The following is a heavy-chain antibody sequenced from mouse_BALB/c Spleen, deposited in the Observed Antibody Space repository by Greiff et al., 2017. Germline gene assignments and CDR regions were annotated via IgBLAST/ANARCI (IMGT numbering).Heavy chain of an antibody. CDR1: GYTFTSYV. CDR3: ARWGDGYGFAY. CDR2: INPYNDGT. J-gene: IGHJ3*01. D-gene: IGHD2-3*01. Sequence: EVQLQESGPELVKPGASVKMSCKASGYTFTSYVMHWVKQKPGQGLEWIGYINPYNDGTKYNEKFKGKATLTSDKSSSTAYMELSSLTSEDSAVYYCARWGDGYGFAYWGQGTLVTVSA. V-gene: IGHV1-14*01.